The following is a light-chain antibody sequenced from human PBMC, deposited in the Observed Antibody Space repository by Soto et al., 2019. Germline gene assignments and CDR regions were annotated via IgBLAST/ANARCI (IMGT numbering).Light chain of an antibody. CDR2: AAS. J-gene: IGKJ3*01. CDR1: QGISNY. CDR3: QKYSGT. Sequence: DIQMTQSPSSLSASVGDRVTITCRASQGISNYLAWYQQKPGKVPKLLIYAASTLQVGVPSRFSGSGSGTDFTLTISSLQPKDVATYYCQKYSGTFGPGTKVDIK. V-gene: IGKV1-27*01.